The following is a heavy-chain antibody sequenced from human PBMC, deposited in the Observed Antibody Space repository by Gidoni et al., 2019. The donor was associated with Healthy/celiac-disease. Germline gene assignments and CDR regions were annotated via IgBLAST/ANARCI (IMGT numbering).Heavy chain of an antibody. V-gene: IGHV4-31*03. CDR2: IYYSGST. CDR1: GGSISSGGYY. J-gene: IGHJ5*02. CDR3: ASVYCSGGSCDPFDP. D-gene: IGHD2-15*01. Sequence: QVQLQESGPGLVKPSQTLSLTCPVSGGSISSGGYYWSWIRQHPGKGLEWIGYIYYSGSTYYNPSLKSRVTISVDTSKNQFSLKLSSVTAADTAVYYCASVYCSGGSCDPFDPWGQGTLVTVSS.